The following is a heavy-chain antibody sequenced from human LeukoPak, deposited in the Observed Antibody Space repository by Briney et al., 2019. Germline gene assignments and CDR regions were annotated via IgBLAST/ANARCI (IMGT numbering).Heavy chain of an antibody. Sequence: ASVKVSCKASGYTFTDYYMHWVRQAPGQGLEWMGWISPNSGDTKYAQNFQGEVTMTRDTSISTAYMELNNLNSDDTAVYYCARGSPASGRFPFTYWGQGTLVTVSS. CDR1: GYTFTDYY. V-gene: IGHV1-2*02. J-gene: IGHJ4*02. CDR3: ARGSPASGRFPFTY. CDR2: ISPNSGDT. D-gene: IGHD6-19*01.